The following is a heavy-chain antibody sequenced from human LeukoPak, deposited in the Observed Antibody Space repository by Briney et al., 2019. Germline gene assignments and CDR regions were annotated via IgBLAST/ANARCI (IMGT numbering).Heavy chain of an antibody. Sequence: GGSLRLSCAASGFTFSSYAMSWVCQAPGKGLEWVSAIGRSGGSTYYADSVKGRFTLSRDNSKNTLYLQMNSLRAEDTAIYYCAKGGGSSTFDYWGQGTLVTVSS. V-gene: IGHV3-23*01. CDR2: IGRSGGST. J-gene: IGHJ4*02. CDR1: GFTFSSYA. CDR3: AKGGGSSTFDY. D-gene: IGHD1-26*01.